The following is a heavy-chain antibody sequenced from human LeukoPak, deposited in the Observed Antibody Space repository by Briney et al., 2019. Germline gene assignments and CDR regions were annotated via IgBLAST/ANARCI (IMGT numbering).Heavy chain of an antibody. V-gene: IGHV3-23*01. J-gene: IGHJ4*02. Sequence: GGSLRLSCAASGFTFDDYVMNWVRQAPGKGLEWVSAISGDSDYTYYADSVKGRFSISRDNSKDTLYLQMNSLRDEDTAVYYCAKHDYGTFKTYDYWGQGTLVTVSS. CDR3: AKHDYGTFKTYDY. CDR2: ISGDSDYT. D-gene: IGHD4/OR15-4a*01. CDR1: GFTFDDYV.